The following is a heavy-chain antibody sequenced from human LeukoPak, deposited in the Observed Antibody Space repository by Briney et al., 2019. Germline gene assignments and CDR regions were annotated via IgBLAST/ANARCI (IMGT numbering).Heavy chain of an antibody. V-gene: IGHV1-2*02. CDR2: INPNSGGT. CDR1: GYTFTGYY. CDR3: ARLPDCGGVCYFFDY. D-gene: IGHD2-21*01. J-gene: IGHJ4*02. Sequence: ASVKVSCKASGYTFTGYYMHWVRQAPGQGLEWMGWINPNSGGTNYAQKFQGRVTITRDTSISTAYMELSRLRSDDTAVYYCARLPDCGGVCYFFDYWGQGTLVTVSS.